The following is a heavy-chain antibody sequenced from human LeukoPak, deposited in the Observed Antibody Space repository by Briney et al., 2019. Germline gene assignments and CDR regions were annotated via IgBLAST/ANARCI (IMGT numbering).Heavy chain of an antibody. J-gene: IGHJ4*02. CDR1: GFTFSGYP. CDR2: ISHDGRDK. D-gene: IGHD3-16*02. V-gene: IGHV3-30*04. Sequence: GGSLRLSCTASGFTFSGYPIHWVRQAPGKGLEWVAVISHDGRDKHFADSVKGRFTISRDNSKNTLYLQMNSLRAEDTAVYYCARGPSRVMITFGGVIVTLDYWGQGTLVAVSS. CDR3: ARGPSRVMITFGGVIVTLDY.